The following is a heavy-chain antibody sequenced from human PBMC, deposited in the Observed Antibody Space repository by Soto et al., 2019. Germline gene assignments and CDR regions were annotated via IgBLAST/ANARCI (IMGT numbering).Heavy chain of an antibody. V-gene: IGHV4-59*01. J-gene: IGHJ4*02. D-gene: IGHD3-22*01. CDR3: ARGTYYYDSSGYYELDY. CDR1: GGSISSYY. Sequence: ASETLSLTCTVSGGSISSYYWSWIRQPPGKGLEWIGCIYYSGSTNYNPSLKSRVTISVDTSKNQFSLKLSSVTAADTAVYYCARGTYYYDSSGYYELDYWGQGTLVTVSS. CDR2: IYYSGST.